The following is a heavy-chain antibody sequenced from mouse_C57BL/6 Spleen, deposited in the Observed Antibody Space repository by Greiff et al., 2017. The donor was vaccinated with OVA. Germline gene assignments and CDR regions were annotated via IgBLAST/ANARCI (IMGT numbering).Heavy chain of an antibody. V-gene: IGHV1-52*01. CDR1: GYTFTSYW. CDR3: ARVSFHLLGLFDY. D-gene: IGHD1-1*01. J-gene: IGHJ2*01. CDR2: IDPSDSET. Sequence: QVQLQQPGAELVRPGSSVKLSCKASGYTFTSYWMHWVKQRPIQGLEWIGNIDPSDSETHYNQKFKDKATLTVDKSSSTAYMQLSSLTSEDSAVYYCARVSFHLLGLFDYWGQGTTLTVSS.